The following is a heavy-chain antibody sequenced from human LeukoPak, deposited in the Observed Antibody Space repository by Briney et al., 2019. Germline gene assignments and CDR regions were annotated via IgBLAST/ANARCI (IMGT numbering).Heavy chain of an antibody. CDR1: GFTFSSYS. CDR2: IWYDGSNK. Sequence: PGRSLRLSCAASGFTFSSYSMHWVRQAPGKGLEWVAVIWYDGSNKYYADSVKGRFTISRDNSKNTLYLQMNSLRAEDTAVYYCASGGFYDFWSGYYTPFDYWGQGTLVTVSS. J-gene: IGHJ4*02. CDR3: ASGGFYDFWSGYYTPFDY. V-gene: IGHV3-30*19. D-gene: IGHD3-3*01.